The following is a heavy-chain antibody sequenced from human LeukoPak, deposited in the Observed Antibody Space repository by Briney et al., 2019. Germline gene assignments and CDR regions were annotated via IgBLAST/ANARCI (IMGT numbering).Heavy chain of an antibody. D-gene: IGHD4-11*01. CDR1: GFTFSDYG. V-gene: IGHV3-48*02. CDR2: ISSDTRAI. CDR3: ATDYAYSFDI. J-gene: IGHJ3*02. Sequence: PGGSLRLSCAASGFTFSDYGMHWVRQAPGKGLEWVSYISSDTRAIYYADSVKGRFTISRDNAKDSLYLQMNSLRDEDTAVYYCATDYAYSFDIWGQGTMVTVSS.